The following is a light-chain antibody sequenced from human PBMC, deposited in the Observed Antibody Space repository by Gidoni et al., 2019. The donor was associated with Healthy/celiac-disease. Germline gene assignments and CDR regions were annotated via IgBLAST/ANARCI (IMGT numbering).Light chain of an antibody. J-gene: IGLJ2*01. CDR3: SSYTSSSTVV. Sequence: QSALTQPASVSGSPGQSITISCTGTSSDVGGYNYVYWYQQHPGKAPKLMIYEVSNRPSGVSNRFSGPKSGNTASLTISGLQAEDEADYYCSSYTSSSTVVFGGGTKLTVL. V-gene: IGLV2-14*01. CDR1: SSDVGGYNY. CDR2: EVS.